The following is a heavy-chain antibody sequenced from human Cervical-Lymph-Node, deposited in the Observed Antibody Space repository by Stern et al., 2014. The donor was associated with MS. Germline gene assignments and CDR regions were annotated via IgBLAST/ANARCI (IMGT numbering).Heavy chain of an antibody. Sequence: QVQLVQSGAEVKKPASSVKVSCKASGGTFNTSAISWVRQAPGQGLEWQGVIIPIRVSTINAQKFQVRVTFTADKSTSTAYMALSGLRYEDTAVYYCARDLGVGPSVSWGQGTVVTVSS. CDR1: GGTFNTSA. CDR3: ARDLGVGPSVS. D-gene: IGHD5/OR15-5a*01. V-gene: IGHV1-69*06. CDR2: IIPIRVST. J-gene: IGHJ5*02.